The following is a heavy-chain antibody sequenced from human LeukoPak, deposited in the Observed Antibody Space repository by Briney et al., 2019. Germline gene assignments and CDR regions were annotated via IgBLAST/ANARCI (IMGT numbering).Heavy chain of an antibody. CDR1: GYSISSGYY. CDR3: ARSTVTTPWYFDY. CDR2: IYPSGST. V-gene: IGHV4-38-2*01. J-gene: IGHJ4*02. D-gene: IGHD4-11*01. Sequence: SETLSLTCAVSGYSISSGYYWGWIRQPPGKRLEWFAIIYPSGSTYYNPSLKSRVTISVDTSKNPFSLKMTSVTAADTAVYYCARSTVTTPWYFDYWGQGTLVTVSS.